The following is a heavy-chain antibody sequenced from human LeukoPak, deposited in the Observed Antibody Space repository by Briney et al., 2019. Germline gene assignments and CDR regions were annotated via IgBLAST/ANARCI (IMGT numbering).Heavy chain of an antibody. V-gene: IGHV4-4*02. CDR3: ARGKDYYDTSGYPTFHY. D-gene: IGHD3-22*01. CDR1: GGSISSSNW. CDR2: INHSGST. J-gene: IGHJ4*02. Sequence: SGTLSLTCAVSGGSISSSNWWGWVRQPPGKGLEWIAEINHSGSTNYNPSLKSRFTISVDTSKNQLSLKLTSVLAADTAVYYCARGKDYYDTSGYPTFHYWGQGTLVTVSS.